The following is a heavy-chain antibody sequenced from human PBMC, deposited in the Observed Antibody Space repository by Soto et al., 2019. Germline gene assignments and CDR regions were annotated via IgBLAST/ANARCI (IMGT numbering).Heavy chain of an antibody. CDR2: IYYSGSI. Sequence: PSETLSLTCTVSGGSISSSSYYWGWIRQPPGKGLEWIGGIYYSGSIYYNPSLKSRVTISADTSKNQFSLSVSSVTAADTAVYYCARAPYSPASVRVVVPYFFDSWGQGTLVTVSS. CDR1: GGSISSSSYY. D-gene: IGHD2-21*01. CDR3: ARAPYSPASVRVVVPYFFDS. J-gene: IGHJ4*02. V-gene: IGHV4-39*07.